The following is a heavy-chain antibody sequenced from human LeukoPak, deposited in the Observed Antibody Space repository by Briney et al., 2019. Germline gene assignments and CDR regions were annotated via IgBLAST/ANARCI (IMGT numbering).Heavy chain of an antibody. V-gene: IGHV3-74*01. CDR1: GFTFSSYA. CDR3: AREDYSGYDFYDY. Sequence: GGSLRLSCAASGFTFSSYAMSWVRQAPGKGLEWVSLINSDGSSRNYADSVKGRFTISRDNAKNTLYLQMNSLRVEDTAVYYCAREDYSGYDFYDYWGQGSLVTVSS. CDR2: INSDGSSR. D-gene: IGHD5-12*01. J-gene: IGHJ4*02.